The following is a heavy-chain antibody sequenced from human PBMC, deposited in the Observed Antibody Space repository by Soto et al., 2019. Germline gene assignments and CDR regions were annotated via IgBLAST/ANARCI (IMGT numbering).Heavy chain of an antibody. Sequence: SETLSLTCTVSGGSISSYYWSWIRQPPGKGLEWIGYIYYSGSTNYNPSLKSRVTISVDTSKNQFSLKLSSVTAADTAVYYCASGGRAHWLDYFDYWGQGTLVTVSS. CDR3: ASGGRAHWLDYFDY. CDR1: GGSISSYY. V-gene: IGHV4-59*01. D-gene: IGHD3-16*01. J-gene: IGHJ4*02. CDR2: IYYSGST.